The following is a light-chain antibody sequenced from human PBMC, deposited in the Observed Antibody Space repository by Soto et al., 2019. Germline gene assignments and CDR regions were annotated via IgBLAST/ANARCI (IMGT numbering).Light chain of an antibody. J-gene: IGKJ4*02. V-gene: IGKV3D-15*01. CDR2: GAS. CDR1: QSINSD. Sequence: DIVMTQSPATLSVSAWETTRLSCRASQSINSDVAWYQQKVGKTPRLLIYGASTRETGIAARFSGSGSGTEFTLTISGLQPADFATYYCQQYNNWPVTFGGGTKVDIK. CDR3: QQYNNWPVT.